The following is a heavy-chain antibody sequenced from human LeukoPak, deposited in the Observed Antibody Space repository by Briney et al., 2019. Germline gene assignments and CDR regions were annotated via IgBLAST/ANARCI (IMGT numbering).Heavy chain of an antibody. CDR2: MNPNSGNT. CDR3: ARGRATVTTHWVDP. J-gene: IGHJ5*02. V-gene: IGHV1-8*02. D-gene: IGHD4-11*01. CDR1: GNTFASYD. Sequence: APVKVSCQASGNTFASYDINWGRQGPGQGLWWMGWMNPNSGNTGYAGKFQGRITLTADTSTSTAYLELRSLRSEDTAVYYCARGRATVTTHWVDPWGQGTLVTVSS.